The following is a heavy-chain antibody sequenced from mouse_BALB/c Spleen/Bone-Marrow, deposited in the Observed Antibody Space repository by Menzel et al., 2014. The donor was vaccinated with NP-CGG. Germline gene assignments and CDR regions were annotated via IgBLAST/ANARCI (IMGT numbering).Heavy chain of an antibody. D-gene: IGHD3-1*01. CDR3: ARGAPYYFDY. CDR1: GYTFTSYF. CDR2: IYPGDGST. J-gene: IGHJ2*01. Sequence: VHLVESGPELVKPGASVKMSCKASGYTFTSYFMHWVKRRPGQGLEWIGWIYPGDGSTNYNEKFKGKTTLTADKSSSTAYMLLSSLTSEDSAIYFCARGAPYYFDYWGQGTTLTVSS. V-gene: IGHV1S56*01.